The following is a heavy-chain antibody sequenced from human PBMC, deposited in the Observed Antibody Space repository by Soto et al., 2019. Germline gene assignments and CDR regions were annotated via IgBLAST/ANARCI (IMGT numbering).Heavy chain of an antibody. D-gene: IGHD2-8*02. CDR3: AKEYFSGGDYYYAMDV. V-gene: IGHV3-30*18. Sequence: AGGSLRLSCAACGFTFSSYGMHWVRQAPGKGLEWVAAISHDGERTYYAASVKGRLTISRDNSKNTLYLQMNSLRAEDTTVYYCAKEYFSGGDYYYAMDVWGQGTTVTVSS. CDR1: GFTFSSYG. CDR2: ISHDGERT. J-gene: IGHJ6*02.